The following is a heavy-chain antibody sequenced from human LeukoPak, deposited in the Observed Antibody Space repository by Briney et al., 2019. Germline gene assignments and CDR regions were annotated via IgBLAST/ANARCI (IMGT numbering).Heavy chain of an antibody. V-gene: IGHV3-53*01. Sequence: PGGSLRLSCAASGFTVSINYMSWVHQAPGKGLEWASVIYSGGNTYYADSVKGRFTISRDNSKNTVYLQMNSLRAEDTAVYYCARGETSSYDYWGQGTLVTVSS. CDR3: ARGETSSYDY. D-gene: IGHD2-2*01. J-gene: IGHJ4*02. CDR2: IYSGGNT. CDR1: GFTVSINY.